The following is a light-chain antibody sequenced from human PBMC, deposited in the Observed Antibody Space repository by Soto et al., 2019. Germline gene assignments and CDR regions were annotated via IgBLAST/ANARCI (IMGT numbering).Light chain of an antibody. CDR3: QVWDSSSDHYV. J-gene: IGLJ1*01. CDR1: KIGSKS. V-gene: IGLV3-21*04. Sequence: SYELPQPPSVSVAPGKTARITCGGNKIGSKSVHWYQQKPGQAPVLVIYYDSDRPSGIPERFSGSNSGNTATLTISRVEAGDEADYYCQVWDSSSDHYVFGTGTKLTVL. CDR2: YDS.